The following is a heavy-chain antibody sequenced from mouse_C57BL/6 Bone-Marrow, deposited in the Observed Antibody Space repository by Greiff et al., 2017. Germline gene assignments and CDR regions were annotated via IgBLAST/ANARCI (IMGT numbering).Heavy chain of an antibody. D-gene: IGHD2-5*01. V-gene: IGHV1-69*01. CDR1: GYTFTSYW. CDR3: ARYRYSNYFDY. Sequence: QVQLKQPGAELVMPGASVKLSCKASGYTFTSYWMHWVKQRPGQGLEWIGEIDPSASYTNSNQKFKGKSTLTVDKSSSTAYMQLSSLTSDDAAVYYCARYRYSNYFDYWGQGTTLTVSS. J-gene: IGHJ2*01. CDR2: IDPSASYT.